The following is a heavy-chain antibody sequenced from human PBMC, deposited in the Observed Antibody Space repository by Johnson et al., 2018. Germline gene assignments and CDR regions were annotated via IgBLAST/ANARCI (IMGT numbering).Heavy chain of an antibody. J-gene: IGHJ1*01. CDR1: GFTFSSYW. CDR2: IKQDGSEK. D-gene: IGHD3-10*01. V-gene: IGHV3-7*01. Sequence: LVQSGGGLVQPGGSLRLSCAASGFTFSSYWMSWVRQAPGKGLEWVANIKQDGSEKYYVDSVKGRFTISRDNAKNSLYLQMNSLRAEDTAVYYCASVPLAGYFQHWGQGTLVTVSS. CDR3: ASVPLAGYFQH.